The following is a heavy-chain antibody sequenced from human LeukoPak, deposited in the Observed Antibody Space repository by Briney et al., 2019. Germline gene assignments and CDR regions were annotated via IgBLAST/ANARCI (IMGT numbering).Heavy chain of an antibody. CDR1: GYRSTTYW. CDR2: IDPSDSYT. J-gene: IGHJ4*02. V-gene: IGHV5-10-1*01. D-gene: IGHD3-9*01. Sequence: GESLKIYCKGSGYRSTTYWISWVRQMSGKGLEWMGTIDPSDSYTKYSPTFQGHVTISADKSISTAYLQWSSLKASDTAVYYCARSLFDYDILTGHDYWGQGTLVTVSS. CDR3: ARSLFDYDILTGHDY.